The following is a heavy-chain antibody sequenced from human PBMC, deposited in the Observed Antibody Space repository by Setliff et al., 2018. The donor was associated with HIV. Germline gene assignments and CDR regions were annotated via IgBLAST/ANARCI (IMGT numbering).Heavy chain of an antibody. CDR3: ARSSRANEAFDV. Sequence: SVKVSCKASGYTFTDHYLHWVRQAPGQAIEWMGWFKPFNDNTKYAQRYRGRISITRDRSMSTAYMELSSLRSEDTGMYYCARSSRANEAFDVWGQGTMVTVSS. CDR2: FKPFNDNT. J-gene: IGHJ3*01. CDR1: GYTFTDHY. V-gene: IGHV1-45*02.